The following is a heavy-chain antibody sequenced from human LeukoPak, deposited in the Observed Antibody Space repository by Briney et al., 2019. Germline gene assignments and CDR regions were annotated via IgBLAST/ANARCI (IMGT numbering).Heavy chain of an antibody. V-gene: IGHV4-39*07. D-gene: IGHD2-2*03. CDR2: IYYSGST. J-gene: IGHJ5*02. CDR3: ASLSFDGGYCSSTSCYGWFDP. Sequence: SETLSLTCTVSGGSISSSSYYWGWIRQPPGKGLEWIGSIYYSGSTYYNPSLKSRVTISVDTSKNQFSLKLSSVTAADTAVYYCASLSFDGGYCSSTSCYGWFDPWGQGTLVTVSS. CDR1: GGSISSSSYY.